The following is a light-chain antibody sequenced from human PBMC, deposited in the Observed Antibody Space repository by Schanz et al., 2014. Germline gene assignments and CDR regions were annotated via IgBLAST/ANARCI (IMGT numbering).Light chain of an antibody. CDR3: QSYDISLSVLYV. J-gene: IGLJ1*01. CDR2: TNN. Sequence: QSVLTQPPSASGTPGQRVTISCSGSTPNIGSNTINWYQQLPGTAPKLLIHTNNQRPSGVPDRFSGSKSGTSASLAITGLQTEDEADYYCQSYDISLSVLYVFGTGTKLTVL. V-gene: IGLV1-44*01. CDR1: TPNIGSNT.